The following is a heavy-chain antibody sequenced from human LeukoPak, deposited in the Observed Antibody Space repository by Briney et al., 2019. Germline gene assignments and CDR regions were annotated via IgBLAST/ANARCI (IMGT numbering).Heavy chain of an antibody. J-gene: IGHJ6*04. CDR1: GFTFSSYA. CDR3: ARGGGVFAEDV. Sequence: PGRSLRLSCAASGFTFSSYAMHWVRQAPGKGLEWVAVISYDGSNKYYADSVKGRFTISRDNSKNTLYLQTNSLRAEDTAVYYCARGGGVFAEDVWGKGTTVTVSS. V-gene: IGHV3-30*04. D-gene: IGHD6-6*01. CDR2: ISYDGSNK.